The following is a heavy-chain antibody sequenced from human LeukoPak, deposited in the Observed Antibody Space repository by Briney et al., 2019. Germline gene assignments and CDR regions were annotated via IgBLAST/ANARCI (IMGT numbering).Heavy chain of an antibody. CDR2: IYYSGST. CDR1: GGSISSYY. V-gene: IGHV4-59*01. J-gene: IGHJ4*02. Sequence: SETLSHTCTVSGGSISSYYWSWIRQPPGKGLEWIGYIYYSGSTNYNPSLKSRVTISVDTSKNQFSLKLSSVTAADTAVYYCARLVRGVGSDYWGQGTLVTVSS. CDR3: ARLVRGVGSDY. D-gene: IGHD3-10*01.